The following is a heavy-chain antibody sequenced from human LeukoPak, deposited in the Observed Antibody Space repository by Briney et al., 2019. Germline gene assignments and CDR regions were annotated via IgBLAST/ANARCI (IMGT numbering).Heavy chain of an antibody. Sequence: GSLRLSCAASGFTFNTYSMNWVRQAPGKGLEWVSYISTSSNIITYADSVKGRFTISTDNAKNSLFLQMNSLRVEDSAVYYCARDLHWSFDYWGQGALVTVSS. J-gene: IGHJ4*02. CDR3: ARDLHWSFDY. V-gene: IGHV3-48*01. D-gene: IGHD1-1*01. CDR1: GFTFNTYS. CDR2: ISTSSNII.